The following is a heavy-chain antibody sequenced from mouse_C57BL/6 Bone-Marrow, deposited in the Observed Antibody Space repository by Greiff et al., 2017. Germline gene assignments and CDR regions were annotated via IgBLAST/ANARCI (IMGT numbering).Heavy chain of an antibody. Sequence: VQLQQPGAELVKPGASVKLSCKASGYTFTSYWLQWVKQRPGQGLEWIGEIDPSDSYTNYNQKFKGKATLTVDTSSSTAYMQLSSLTSEDSAVYYCAREGYYYGYYFDYWGQGTTLPVS. V-gene: IGHV1-50*01. D-gene: IGHD1-1*01. CDR3: AREGYYYGYYFDY. CDR1: GYTFTSYW. J-gene: IGHJ2*01. CDR2: IDPSDSYT.